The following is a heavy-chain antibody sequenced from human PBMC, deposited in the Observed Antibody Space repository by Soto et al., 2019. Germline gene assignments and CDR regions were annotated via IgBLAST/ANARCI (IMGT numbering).Heavy chain of an antibody. CDR3: ARARFGELFRGKNWFDP. V-gene: IGHV4-34*01. J-gene: IGHJ5*02. D-gene: IGHD3-10*01. Sequence: LSLTCAVYGGSFSGYYWSWIRQPPGKGLEWIGEINHSGSTNYNPSLKSRVTISVDTSKNQFSLKLSSVTAADTAVYYCARARFGELFRGKNWFDPWGQGTLVTVSS. CDR2: INHSGST. CDR1: GGSFSGYY.